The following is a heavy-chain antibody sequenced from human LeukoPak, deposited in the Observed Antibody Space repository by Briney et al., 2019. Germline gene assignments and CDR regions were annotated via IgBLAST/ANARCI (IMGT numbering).Heavy chain of an antibody. CDR2: ISDDSSFT. CDR1: GFTFSSYA. CDR3: AKGRCSGVGCDSFHS. D-gene: IGHD2-15*01. J-gene: IGHJ4*02. V-gene: IGHV3-23*01. Sequence: GGSLRLSCAASGFTFSSYAMSWVRQAPGKGLECISTISDDSSFTYYADSVKGRSAISRDDSKNTLYLQMNNLKVEDTAVYYCAKGRCSGVGCDSFHSWGQGALVTVSS.